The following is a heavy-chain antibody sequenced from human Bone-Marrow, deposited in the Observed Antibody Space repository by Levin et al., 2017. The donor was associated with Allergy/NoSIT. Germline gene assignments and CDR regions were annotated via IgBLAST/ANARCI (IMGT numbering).Heavy chain of an antibody. CDR3: ARQPQTGGMDV. D-gene: IGHD3-10*01. CDR2: ISNDGSNQ. J-gene: IGHJ6*02. V-gene: IGHV3-30*03. CDR1: GFTFSSRA. Sequence: GGSLRPSCAASGFTFSSRAMHWVRQAPGKGLEWVAVISNDGSNQYFGDSVKGRFTISRDNPKNTLYLQMNSLRAEDTAVYYCARQPQTGGMDVWGQGTTITVFS.